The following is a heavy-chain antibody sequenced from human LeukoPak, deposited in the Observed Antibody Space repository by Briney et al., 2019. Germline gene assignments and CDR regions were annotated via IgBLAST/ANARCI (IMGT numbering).Heavy chain of an antibody. CDR2: IYYSGST. CDR3: ATRTMEFYDLGSYSCWFDP. V-gene: IGHV4-38-2*02. J-gene: IGHJ5*02. D-gene: IGHD3-10*01. Sequence: SETLSLTCTVSGYSISSGYYWDWIRQPPGKGLEWIGSIYYSGSTYYNPSLESRVTVSVDTSKNQFSLKLSSVTAADTAVYYCATRTMEFYDLGSYSCWFDPWGQGTLVTVSS. CDR1: GYSISSGYY.